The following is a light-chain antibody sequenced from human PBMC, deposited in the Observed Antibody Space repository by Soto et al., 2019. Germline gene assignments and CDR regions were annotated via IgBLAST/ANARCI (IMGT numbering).Light chain of an antibody. Sequence: QSALTQPPSASGSPGQSVTISCIGTASDIGRYNYVSWYQHHPGKAPKLIIYEVTKRPSGIPDRFSGSKSGNTASLTVSGLQADDEADYYCNSYTSENTYVFGTGTKVTV. CDR3: NSYTSENTYV. CDR1: ASDIGRYNY. V-gene: IGLV2-8*01. CDR2: EVT. J-gene: IGLJ1*01.